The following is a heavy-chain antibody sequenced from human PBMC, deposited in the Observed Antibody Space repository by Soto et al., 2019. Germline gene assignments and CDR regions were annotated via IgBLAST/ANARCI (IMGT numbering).Heavy chain of an antibody. CDR1: GFTFSSYA. J-gene: IGHJ6*02. CDR3: ARDFTTGNDFWSGYYTVYYYYYGMDV. Sequence: QVQLVESGGGVVQPGRSLRLSCAASGFTFSSYAMHWVRQAPGKGLEWVAVISYDGSNKYYADSVKGRFTISRDNSKNTLYLQMNSLRADDTAVYYCARDFTTGNDFWSGYYTVYYYYYGMDVWGQGTTVTVSS. CDR2: ISYDGSNK. D-gene: IGHD3-3*01. V-gene: IGHV3-30-3*01.